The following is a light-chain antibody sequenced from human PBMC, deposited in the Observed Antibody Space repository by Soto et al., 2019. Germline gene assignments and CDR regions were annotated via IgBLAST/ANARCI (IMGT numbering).Light chain of an antibody. CDR2: GAS. CDR3: QQYDTSPRT. Sequence: EVMLTQSPGTLSLSPGERATLSCRASQSVSSNYLAWYQQKSGQAPRLLIYGASNRATGIPDRFSGSGSGTDYPHTIRRLEPQDFAVYYCQQYDTSPRTFGKGTKVEFK. J-gene: IGKJ1*01. CDR1: QSVSSNY. V-gene: IGKV3-20*01.